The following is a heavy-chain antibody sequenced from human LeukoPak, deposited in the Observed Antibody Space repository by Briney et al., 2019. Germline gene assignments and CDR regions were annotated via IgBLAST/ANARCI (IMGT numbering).Heavy chain of an antibody. J-gene: IGHJ4*02. CDR3: ARIMRVDYGTYYFDY. D-gene: IGHD4/OR15-4a*01. CDR1: GFTFSDHY. V-gene: IGHV3-72*01. CDR2: ARNRGNGYTS. Sequence: GVSLRLSCAASGFTFSDHYIDWVRQAPGRGLEWVGRARNRGNGYTSQYAASVKGRFSFSRDDSENTVYLQMNSLKTEDTAVYFCARIMRVDYGTYYFDYWGQGTLVTVSS.